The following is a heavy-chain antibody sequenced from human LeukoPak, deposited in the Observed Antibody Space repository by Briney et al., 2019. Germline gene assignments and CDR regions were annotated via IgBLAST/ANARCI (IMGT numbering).Heavy chain of an antibody. Sequence: GGSLRLPCAASGFTFDDYTMHWVRQAPGKGLEWVSLITGDGAITYHADSVRGRFTISRDNSKNALYLQMNSLRPDDTAFYYCARERGFYDFWGQGILVTVSS. J-gene: IGHJ4*02. V-gene: IGHV3-43*02. CDR1: GFTFDDYT. CDR2: ITGDGAIT. D-gene: IGHD2/OR15-2a*01. CDR3: ARERGFYDF.